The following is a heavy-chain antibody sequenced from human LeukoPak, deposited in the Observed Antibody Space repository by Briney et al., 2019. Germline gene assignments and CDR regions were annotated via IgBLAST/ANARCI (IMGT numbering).Heavy chain of an antibody. D-gene: IGHD5-12*01. J-gene: IGHJ6*02. Sequence: GGSLRLSCAASGFTFSSYGMHWVRQAPGKGLEWVAVISYDGSNKYYADSVKGRFTISRDNSKNTLYLQMNSLRAEDTAVYYCAKILYSGYESTDYYYYGMDVWGRGTTVTVSS. CDR1: GFTFSSYG. V-gene: IGHV3-30*18. CDR2: ISYDGSNK. CDR3: AKILYSGYESTDYYYYGMDV.